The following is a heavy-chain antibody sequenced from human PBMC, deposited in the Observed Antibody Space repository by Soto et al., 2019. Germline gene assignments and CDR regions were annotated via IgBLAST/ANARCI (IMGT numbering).Heavy chain of an antibody. V-gene: IGHV3-23*01. J-gene: IGHJ4*02. Sequence: DVQLLESGGDLVQPGGSLRLSCAASGFTFSNNAMTWVRQAPGKGLEWVSCISDTGGNTYSADSVKGRFTISRDNSKNPQYLQMNSLRAEDTALYYCAKADGMERGDYSCDYWGQGTLVTVSS. CDR3: AKADGMERGDYSCDY. CDR2: ISDTGGNT. CDR1: GFTFSNNA. D-gene: IGHD4-17*01.